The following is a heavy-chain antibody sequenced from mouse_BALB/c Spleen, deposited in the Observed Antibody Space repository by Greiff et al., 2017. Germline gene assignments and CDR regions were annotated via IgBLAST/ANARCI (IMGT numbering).Heavy chain of an antibody. Sequence: EVKLVESGGGLVQPGGSLKLSCAASGFTFSSYTMSWVRQTPEKRLEWVAYISNGGGSTYYPATVQGRFTISRDNAKNTLYLQMSSLRSEDTAMYYCARQGVTTGYYFDYWGPGTTLTVSS. J-gene: IGHJ2*01. CDR3: ARQGVTTGYYFDY. CDR1: GFTFSSYT. D-gene: IGHD2-2*01. CDR2: ISNGGGST. V-gene: IGHV5-12-2*01.